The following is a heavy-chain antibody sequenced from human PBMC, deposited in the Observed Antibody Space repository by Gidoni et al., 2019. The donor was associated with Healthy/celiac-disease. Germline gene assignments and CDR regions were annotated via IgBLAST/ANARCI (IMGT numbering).Heavy chain of an antibody. V-gene: IGHV4-39*01. CDR2: IYYSGST. J-gene: IGHJ4*02. Sequence: QLQLQESGPGLVKPSETLSLTCTVSVASTRSSSYSWGGIRQPPGKGLEWIGSIYYSGSTYYNPSLKSQVTISVDTSKNQFSLKLSSVTAADTAVYYCASHGWDDYIWGSYRYYFDYWGQGTLVTVSS. CDR3: ASHGWDDYIWGSYRYYFDY. CDR1: VASTRSSSYS. D-gene: IGHD3-16*02.